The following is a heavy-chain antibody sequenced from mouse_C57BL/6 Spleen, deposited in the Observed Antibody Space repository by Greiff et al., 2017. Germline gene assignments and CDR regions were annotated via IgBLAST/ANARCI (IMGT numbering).Heavy chain of an antibody. V-gene: IGHV5-4*01. Sequence: EVMLVESGGGLVKPGGSLKLSCAASGFTFSSYAMSWVRQTPEKRLEWVATISDGGSYTYYPDNVKGRFTISRDNAKNNLYLQMSHLKSEDTAMXYCAREVGEDPWLAYWGQGTLVTVSA. J-gene: IGHJ3*01. CDR2: ISDGGSYT. D-gene: IGHD1-1*02. CDR3: AREVGEDPWLAY. CDR1: GFTFSSYA.